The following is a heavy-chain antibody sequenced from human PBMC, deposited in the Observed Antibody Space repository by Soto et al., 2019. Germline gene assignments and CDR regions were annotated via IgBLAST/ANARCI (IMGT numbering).Heavy chain of an antibody. J-gene: IGHJ4*02. Sequence: GGSLRLSCAASGFTFSSYAMSWVRQAPGKGLEWVSAISGSGGSTYYADSVKGRFTISRDNSKNTLYLQMNSLRAEDTAVYYCTNLVVVPAGINSSGHSFDYWGQGTLVTVSS. V-gene: IGHV3-23*01. CDR1: GFTFSSYA. D-gene: IGHD2-2*01. CDR2: ISGSGGST. CDR3: TNLVVVPAGINSSGHSFDY.